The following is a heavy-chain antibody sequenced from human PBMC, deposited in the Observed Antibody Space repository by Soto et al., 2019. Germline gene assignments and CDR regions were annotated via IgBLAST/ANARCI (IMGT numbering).Heavy chain of an antibody. D-gene: IGHD3-3*01. CDR3: AKVAKSGVVSEYFDS. Sequence: EVSRRLSCETTGFTLGNYGMDWGRQAPGKGMYWYSGIISSSRRAYYSGSFRGRFTCTGDNSKNSLFLHMDPQRADKTAVYYCAKVAKSGVVSEYFDSWGQGSLVTVSS. V-gene: IGHV3-23*01. J-gene: IGHJ4*02. CDR1: GFTLGNYG. CDR2: IISSSRRA.